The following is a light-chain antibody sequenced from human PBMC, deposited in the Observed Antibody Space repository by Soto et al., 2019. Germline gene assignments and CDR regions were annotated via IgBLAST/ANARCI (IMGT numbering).Light chain of an antibody. Sequence: QSVLTQPPSVSGAPGQRVTISCTGSSSNIGADYDVHWYQHLPGTAPKLLIYANTNRPSGVPDRFSGSRSGTSASLAITGLQAEDEADYYCQSYDSHLSGYVFGTGTKVTVL. V-gene: IGLV1-40*01. CDR1: SSNIGADYD. J-gene: IGLJ1*01. CDR3: QSYDSHLSGYV. CDR2: ANT.